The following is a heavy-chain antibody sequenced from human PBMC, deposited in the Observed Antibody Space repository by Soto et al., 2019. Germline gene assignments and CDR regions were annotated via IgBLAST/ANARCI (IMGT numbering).Heavy chain of an antibody. D-gene: IGHD4-17*01. CDR1: GFTFSSYA. CDR3: AKDRDYGADFDY. Sequence: EVQLLESGGGLVQPGGSLRLSCAASGFTFSSYAMGWVRQAPGKGLQWVSTISGSSGSTYYADSVKGRFTTSRDNSKNTLYLQMNSLRAEDTAVYYCAKDRDYGADFDYWGQGTLVTVSS. V-gene: IGHV3-23*01. CDR2: ISGSSGST. J-gene: IGHJ4*02.